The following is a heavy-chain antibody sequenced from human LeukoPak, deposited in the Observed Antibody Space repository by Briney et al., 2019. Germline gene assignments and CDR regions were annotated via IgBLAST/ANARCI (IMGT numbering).Heavy chain of an antibody. D-gene: IGHD3-10*01. J-gene: IGHJ5*01. Sequence: PSETLSLTCAVSGGSISSRNWWSWVRQPPGKGLEWIGEIHHGESTNYNPSLKSRVTTSVDKSKNQFSLNLTSVTAADTAVYYCATDGMVRGPDAWFDSWGQGTLVTVSS. CDR2: IHHGEST. CDR3: ATDGMVRGPDAWFDS. CDR1: GGSISSRNW. V-gene: IGHV4-4*02.